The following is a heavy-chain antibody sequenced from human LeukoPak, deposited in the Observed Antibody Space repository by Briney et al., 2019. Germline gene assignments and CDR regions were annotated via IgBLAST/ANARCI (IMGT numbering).Heavy chain of an antibody. CDR2: FDPEDGET. Sequence: GASVKVSCKVSGYTLTELSMHWVRQAPGKGLEWMGGFDPEDGETIYAQKFQGRVTMTEDTSTDTAYMELSSLRSEDTAVYYCATVKASGGSYSDAFDIWGQGTMVTVSS. V-gene: IGHV1-24*01. D-gene: IGHD1-26*01. CDR1: GYTLTELS. J-gene: IGHJ3*02. CDR3: ATVKASGGSYSDAFDI.